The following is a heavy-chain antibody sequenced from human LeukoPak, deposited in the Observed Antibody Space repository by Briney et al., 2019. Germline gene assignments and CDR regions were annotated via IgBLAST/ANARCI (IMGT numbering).Heavy chain of an antibody. Sequence: ASVKVSCKASGYTFTSYYMHWVRQAPGQGLEWMGIINPSGGSTSYAQKFQGRVTMTRDTSTSTVYMELSSLRSEDTAVYYCAGDGSPSLLPPYYFDYWGQGTLVTVSS. CDR3: AGDGSPSLLPPYYFDY. CDR1: GYTFTSYY. D-gene: IGHD2-15*01. J-gene: IGHJ4*02. CDR2: INPSGGST. V-gene: IGHV1-46*01.